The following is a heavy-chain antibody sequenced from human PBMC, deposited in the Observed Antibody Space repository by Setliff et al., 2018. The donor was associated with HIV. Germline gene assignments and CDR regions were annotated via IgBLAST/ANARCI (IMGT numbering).Heavy chain of an antibody. Sequence: PSETLSLTCTVSGGSISTYYWSWIRQPPGKGLEWIGYIYTSGSTNYNPSLKTRVTISIDTSKEQVSLKLSSVTAADTAVYYCARHANYDFWSGYWGYYFDYWGQGTLVTSPQ. D-gene: IGHD3-3*01. J-gene: IGHJ4*02. CDR3: ARHANYDFWSGYWGYYFDY. V-gene: IGHV4-4*09. CDR2: IYTSGST. CDR1: GGSISTYY.